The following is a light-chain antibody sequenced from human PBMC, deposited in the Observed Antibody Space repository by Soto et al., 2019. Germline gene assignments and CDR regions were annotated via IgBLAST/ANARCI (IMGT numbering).Light chain of an antibody. CDR2: EVT. J-gene: IGLJ2*01. CDR3: SAYTTASTPVV. V-gene: IGLV2-14*01. CDR1: SGDIGGYNY. Sequence: QSALTQPASVSGSPGQSITISCTGTSGDIGGYNYVSWYQQHPGKAPKLLISEVTNRPSGVSNRFSGSKSGNTSSLTISGLQSEDECDYYCSAYTTASTPVVFGGVTKLTVL.